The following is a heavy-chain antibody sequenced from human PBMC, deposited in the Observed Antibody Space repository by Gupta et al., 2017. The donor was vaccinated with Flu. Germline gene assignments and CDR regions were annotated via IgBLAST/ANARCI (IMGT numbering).Heavy chain of an antibody. J-gene: IGHJ4*02. V-gene: IGHV1-18*01. CDR2: ISAYNGNT. CDR3: ARDQGDVARVPSAINFDY. Sequence: QGQLVQSGAEVKKPGASVKVSCKASGYTFTNYGISWVRQAPGQGLEWMGWISAYNGNTKYGQKVQDRVTMTTDTSTSTAYMELRSLRSDDTAVYYCARDQGDVARVPSAINFDYWGQGTLVTVSS. CDR1: GYTFTNYG. D-gene: IGHD2-21*01.